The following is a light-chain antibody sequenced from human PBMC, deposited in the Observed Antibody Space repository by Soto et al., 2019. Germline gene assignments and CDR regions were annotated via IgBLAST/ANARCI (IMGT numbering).Light chain of an antibody. V-gene: IGKV3-20*01. J-gene: IGKJ1*01. CDR1: QSVGSK. Sequence: EIVLTQSPGTLSLSPGERATLSCRASQSVGSKLAWYRQTPGQAPRLLIYVASTRATDTPARFSGSGAETDFTLTISRVEPADFALYYCQQYGSSFATFGQGTQVE. CDR2: VAS. CDR3: QQYGSSFAT.